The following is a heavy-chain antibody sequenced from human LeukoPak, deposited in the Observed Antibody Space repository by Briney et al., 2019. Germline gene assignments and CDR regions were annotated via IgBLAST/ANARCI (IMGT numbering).Heavy chain of an antibody. D-gene: IGHD2-2*03. CDR1: GFTFSSYS. V-gene: IGHV3-48*01. Sequence: GGSLRLSCAASGFTFSSYSMNWVRQAPGKGLEWVSYISSSSSTIYYADSVKGRFTISRDNAKNSLYLQMNSLRAEDTAVYYCAVDIVVVPAAMSDYWGQGTLVTVSS. CDR3: AVDIVVVPAAMSDY. J-gene: IGHJ4*02. CDR2: ISSSSSTI.